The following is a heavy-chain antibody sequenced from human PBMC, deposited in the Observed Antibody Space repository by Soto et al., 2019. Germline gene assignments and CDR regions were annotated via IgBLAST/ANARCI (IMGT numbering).Heavy chain of an antibody. CDR2: IWYDGSNK. V-gene: IGHV3-33*01. CDR3: ARALGHFTTVTTFRGS. Sequence: QVQLVESGGGVVQPGRSLRLSCAASGFTFSSYGMHWVRQAPGKGLEWVAVIWYDGSNKYYADSVKGRFTISRDNSKNTLYLQMNSLRAEDTAVYYCARALGHFTTVTTFRGSGGQGTLVTVSS. CDR1: GFTFSSYG. D-gene: IGHD4-17*01. J-gene: IGHJ4*02.